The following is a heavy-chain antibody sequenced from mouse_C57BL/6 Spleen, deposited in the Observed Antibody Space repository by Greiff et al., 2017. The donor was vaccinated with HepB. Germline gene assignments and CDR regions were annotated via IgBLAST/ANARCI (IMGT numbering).Heavy chain of an antibody. J-gene: IGHJ1*03. D-gene: IGHD1-1*01. CDR2: ISDGGSYT. Sequence: VQLKESGGGLVKPGGSLKLSCAASGFTFSSYAMSWVRQTPEKRLEWVATISDGGSYTYYPDNVKGRFTISRDNAKNNLYLQMSHLKSEDTAMYYCARDAFYYYGSSYGYFDVWGTGTTVTVSS. V-gene: IGHV5-4*01. CDR3: ARDAFYYYGSSYGYFDV. CDR1: GFTFSSYA.